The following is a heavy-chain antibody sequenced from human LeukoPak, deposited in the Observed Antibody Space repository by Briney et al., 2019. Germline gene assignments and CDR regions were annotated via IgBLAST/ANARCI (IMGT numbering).Heavy chain of an antibody. CDR3: ARVAVATTDAFDI. CDR2: INPNSGGT. D-gene: IGHD5-12*01. CDR1: GYTFTSYA. V-gene: IGHV1-2*04. Sequence: GASVKVSCKASGYTFTSYAMHWVRQAPGQGLEWMGWINPNSGGTNYAQKFQGWVTMTRDTSISTAYMELSRLRSDDTAVYYCARVAVATTDAFDIWGQGTMVTVSS. J-gene: IGHJ3*02.